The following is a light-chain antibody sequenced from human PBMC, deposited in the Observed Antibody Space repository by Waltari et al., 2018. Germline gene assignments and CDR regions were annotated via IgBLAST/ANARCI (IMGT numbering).Light chain of an antibody. J-gene: IGKJ1*01. Sequence: ATRSCWASQSVGRALAWYQQKRGQAPRLLIYGASTRASGIPDRFSGSGSGTDFSLTINRLEPEDFAVYYWLHYVRLPVTFGQGTKVEIK. CDR1: QSVGRA. V-gene: IGKV3-20*01. CDR3: LHYVRLPVT. CDR2: GAS.